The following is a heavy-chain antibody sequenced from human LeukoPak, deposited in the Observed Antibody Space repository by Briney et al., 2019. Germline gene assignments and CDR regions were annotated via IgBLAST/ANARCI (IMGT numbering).Heavy chain of an antibody. Sequence: SVKVSCTASGGTFSSYAISWVRQAPGQGLEWMGGIIPIFGTANYAQKFQGRVTITTDESTSTAYMELSSLRSEDTAVYYCASPLDYYDSSGYHYWGQGTLVTVSS. V-gene: IGHV1-69*05. D-gene: IGHD3-22*01. CDR2: IIPIFGTA. J-gene: IGHJ4*02. CDR1: GGTFSSYA. CDR3: ASPLDYYDSSGYHY.